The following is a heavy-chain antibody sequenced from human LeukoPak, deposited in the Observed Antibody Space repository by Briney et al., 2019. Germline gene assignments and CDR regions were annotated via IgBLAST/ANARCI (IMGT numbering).Heavy chain of an antibody. J-gene: IGHJ3*01. V-gene: IGHV1-8*01. CDR2: VSPSSGRT. CDR3: ARPVHSGGLRDPFDV. Sequence: ASVKVSCKGSGYSFISYGINWVRQAPGKGLEWMGWVSPSSGRTGFLRKFQGGIALTTNTPADTAYMELHSLTSADTALYFCARPVHSGGLRDPFDVWSQGSMVIVSS. CDR1: GYSFISYG. D-gene: IGHD2-15*01.